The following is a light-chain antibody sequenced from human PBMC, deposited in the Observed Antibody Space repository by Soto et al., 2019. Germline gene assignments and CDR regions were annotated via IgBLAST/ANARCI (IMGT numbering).Light chain of an antibody. J-gene: IGKJ4*01. CDR2: AAS. CDR3: HHRHSSPQT. V-gene: IGKV1-39*01. Sequence: DIEMTQSPSSLSASVGDRVSITCLAHQSISSYLNWFQQKPGKAPKLLIYAASSMQSGVPSRFSGSGSGTDFTLTITRLKPEDCASDLCHHRHSSPQTLGGGTKV. CDR1: QSISSY.